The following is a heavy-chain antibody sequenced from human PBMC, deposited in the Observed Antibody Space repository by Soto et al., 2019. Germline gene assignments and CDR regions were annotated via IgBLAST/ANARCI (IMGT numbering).Heavy chain of an antibody. Sequence: VPAKVCSKASGFSFTGYHINWLRQATGQGLEWMGWMNPNSGNTGYAQKFQGRVTMTRNTSISTAYVELSSLRSEDTAVYYCAREVSYWFDPWGQGTLVTVSS. D-gene: IGHD2-8*01. CDR2: MNPNSGNT. J-gene: IGHJ5*02. CDR1: GFSFTGYH. V-gene: IGHV1-8*01. CDR3: AREVSYWFDP.